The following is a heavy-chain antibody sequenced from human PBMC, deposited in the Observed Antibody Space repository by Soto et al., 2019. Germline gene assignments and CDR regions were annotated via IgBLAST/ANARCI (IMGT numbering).Heavy chain of an antibody. D-gene: IGHD3-9*01. CDR2: INHSGSN. Sequence: SETLSLTCVVSGGSFSTYYYNWFRQSPGKGLEWIGEINHSGSNNYSPSLKSRVTMSLDTSKNQFSLKLTSVTAADTAVYYCARGGSNDWQVAFDIWGQGTMVT. CDR3: ARGGSNDWQVAFDI. J-gene: IGHJ3*02. V-gene: IGHV4-34*01. CDR1: GGSFSTYY.